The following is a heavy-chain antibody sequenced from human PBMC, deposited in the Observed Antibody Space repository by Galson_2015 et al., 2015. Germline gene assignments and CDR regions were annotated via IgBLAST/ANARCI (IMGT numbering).Heavy chain of an antibody. D-gene: IGHD2-15*01. V-gene: IGHV1-18*04. Sequence: SVKVSCKASGYTFTSYGISWVRQAPGQGLEWMGWISVYNGNTNYAQNLLGRVTMTTDTSTSTAYMELSSLRSEDTAVYYCAREKAGGMFDYWGQGTLVTVSS. CDR2: ISVYNGNT. CDR3: AREKAGGMFDY. J-gene: IGHJ4*02. CDR1: GYTFTSYG.